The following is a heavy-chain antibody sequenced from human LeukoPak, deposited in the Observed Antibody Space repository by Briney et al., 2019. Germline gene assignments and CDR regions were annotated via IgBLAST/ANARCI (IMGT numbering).Heavy chain of an antibody. V-gene: IGHV1-2*02. J-gene: IGHJ4*02. CDR2: INPNTGAT. CDR1: GYTLTGYF. CDR3: ARDRVGSGWPRPYYFEV. D-gene: IGHD6-19*01. Sequence: ASVKDSCKASGYTLTGYFLHWVRHAPGQGLEWIGWINPNTGATHSAQKFQGRITMTRETSISTAYMDLSRLRSDDTAVYYCARDRVGSGWPRPYYFEVWGQGTLVTVSS.